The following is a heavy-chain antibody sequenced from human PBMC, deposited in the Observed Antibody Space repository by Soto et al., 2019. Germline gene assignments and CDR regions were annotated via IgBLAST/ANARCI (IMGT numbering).Heavy chain of an antibody. CDR1: GYTFTSYA. Sequence: ASVKVSCKASGYTFTSYAMHLVRQAPGQRLEWMGWINAGNGNTKYSQKFQGRVTITRDTSASTAYMELSSLSSEDTDVYYCAREGVTTVTFCVMDVWGQGTTVTVSS. CDR3: AREGVTTVTFCVMDV. V-gene: IGHV1-3*01. D-gene: IGHD4-17*01. J-gene: IGHJ6*02. CDR2: INAGNGNT.